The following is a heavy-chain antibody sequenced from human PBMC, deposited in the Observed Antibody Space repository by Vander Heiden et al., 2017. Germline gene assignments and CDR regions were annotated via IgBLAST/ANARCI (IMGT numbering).Heavy chain of an antibody. V-gene: IGHV3-13*01. Sequence: HWVRQATGKGLEWVSAIGTAGDTYYPGSVKGRFTISRENAENSLYLQMNSLRAGDTAVYYCARALPGGSYTRGAFDIWGQGTMVTVSS. CDR3: ARALPGGSYTRGAFDI. D-gene: IGHD1-26*01. CDR2: IGTAGDT. J-gene: IGHJ3*02.